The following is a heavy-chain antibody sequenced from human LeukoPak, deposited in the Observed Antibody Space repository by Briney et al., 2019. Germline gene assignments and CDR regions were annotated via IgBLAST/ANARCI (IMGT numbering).Heavy chain of an antibody. CDR2: IKHDGNEM. CDR1: GFTFSTYW. CDR3: ARPSYNSGSFFDY. J-gene: IGHJ4*02. D-gene: IGHD3-10*01. V-gene: IGHV3-7*01. Sequence: PGGSLRLSCAASGFTFSTYWMGWVRQAPGKGPEWVANIKHDGNEMYYVDSVKGRFSISRDNAKNSLYLQTNSLRVEDTAVYYCARPSYNSGSFFDYWGQGSLVTVS.